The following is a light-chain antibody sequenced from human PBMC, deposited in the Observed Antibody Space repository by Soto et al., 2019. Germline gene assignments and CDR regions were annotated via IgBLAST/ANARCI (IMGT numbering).Light chain of an antibody. CDR3: SSYTSLKTLV. Sequence: QSELAKPAHLSESPGQSITLSRNGFSINVGGYKYVSWYQQHPGKAPKLLIYDVTNRPSGVSNRFSGSKSGYTASLTISGLQSEDEADYYCSSYTSLKTLVFGTGTKVTV. CDR1: SINVGGYKY. CDR2: DVT. V-gene: IGLV2-14*01. J-gene: IGLJ1*01.